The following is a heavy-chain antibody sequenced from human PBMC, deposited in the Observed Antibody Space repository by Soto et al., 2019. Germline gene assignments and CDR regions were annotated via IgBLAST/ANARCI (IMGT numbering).Heavy chain of an antibody. D-gene: IGHD2-2*01. V-gene: IGHV3-23*01. Sequence: EVQLLESGGTLVQPGGSLRLSCVASGFSFSTCAMSWVRQAPGKGLEWVSGISASGGRTYFADSVKGRFTVSRDNSNNKPFLPLNRPRGDDTAVYYWAKASYATPTAPGQLDHWGQGTLGTGSS. J-gene: IGHJ4*02. CDR1: GFSFSTCA. CDR2: ISASGGRT. CDR3: AKASYATPTAPGQLDH.